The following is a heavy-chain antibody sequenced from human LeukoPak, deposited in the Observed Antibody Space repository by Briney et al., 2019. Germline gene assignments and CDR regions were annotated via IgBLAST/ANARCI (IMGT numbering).Heavy chain of an antibody. CDR2: ISTKANSYTT. V-gene: IGHV3-72*01. CDR1: GFTFNDLY. Sequence: PGGSLRLSCAASGFTFNDLYMDWVRQAPGKGLEWVGRISTKANSYTTEYAASVKGRFTISRDDSKNSLYLQMNSLKTEDTAVYYCASDYCGGDCYHIWGQGTLVTVSS. J-gene: IGHJ4*02. CDR3: ASDYCGGDCYHI. D-gene: IGHD2-21*02.